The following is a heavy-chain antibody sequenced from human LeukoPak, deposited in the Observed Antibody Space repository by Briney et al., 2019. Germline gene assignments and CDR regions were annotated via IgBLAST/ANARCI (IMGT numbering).Heavy chain of an antibody. Sequence: SETLSLTCTVSGGSINSYYWSWIRQPPGKGLEWIGYIYYSGSTNYNPSLKSRVTISVDTSKNQFSLRLSSVTAADTAVYYCARGHWFDPWGQGTLVTVSS. J-gene: IGHJ5*02. CDR1: GGSINSYY. V-gene: IGHV4-59*01. CDR3: ARGHWFDP. CDR2: IYYSGST.